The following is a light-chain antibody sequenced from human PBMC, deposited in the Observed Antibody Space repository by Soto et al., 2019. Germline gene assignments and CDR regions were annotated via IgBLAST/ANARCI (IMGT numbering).Light chain of an antibody. CDR1: QGISNY. Sequence: DIQMTQSPPSLPASVGDRVTITCRASQGISNYLAWYQQKPGKVPKLLIYAASTLQSGVPSRFSSSGSGTDFTLTITSLRPEDVAIYCCQKYNSAPFPFGPGTKVDIK. V-gene: IGKV1-27*01. CDR2: AAS. CDR3: QKYNSAPFP. J-gene: IGKJ3*01.